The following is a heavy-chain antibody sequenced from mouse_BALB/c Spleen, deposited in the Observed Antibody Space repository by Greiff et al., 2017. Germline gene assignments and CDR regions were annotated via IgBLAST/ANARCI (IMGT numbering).Heavy chain of an antibody. CDR2: IFPASGST. CDR3: AKLGYDLDY. V-gene: IGHV1S40*01. D-gene: IGHD2-2*01. J-gene: IGHJ2*01. CDR1: GYIFITYW. Sequence: VQLKQSGPELVRPGASVKLSCKASGYIFITYWMNWVKQRPGQGLEWIGQIFPASGSTNYNEMFEGKATLTVDTSSSTAYMQLSSLTSEDSAVYYCAKLGYDLDYWGQGTTLTVSS.